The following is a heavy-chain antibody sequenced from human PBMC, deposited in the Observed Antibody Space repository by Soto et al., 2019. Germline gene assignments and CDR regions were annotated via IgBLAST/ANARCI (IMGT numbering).Heavy chain of an antibody. V-gene: IGHV3-30*04. D-gene: IGHD2-21*02. CDR2: ISHDGRVT. J-gene: IGHJ4*02. CDR1: GLTFNSLS. CDR3: AREPYGDSKYFDY. Sequence: QVQLVESGGGMVQPGTSLRLSCAASGLTFNSLSLHWVRQRPDKGLEWVAVISHDGRVTFYADFVKGRFTVSRDNSKNTISLQVNSLRAEDTAVYYCAREPYGDSKYFDYWGQGTRVTVSS.